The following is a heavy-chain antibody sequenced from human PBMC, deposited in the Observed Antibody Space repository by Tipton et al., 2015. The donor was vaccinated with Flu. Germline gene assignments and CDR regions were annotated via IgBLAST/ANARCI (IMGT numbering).Heavy chain of an antibody. CDR3: VKEGWLQSEEYFQH. Sequence: LRLSCTVSGGSVSSGSYYWSWIRQPPGKGLEWIGYIYYSGSTNYNPSLKSRVTISVDTSKNQFSLKLSSVTAADTAVYYCVKEGWLQSEEYFQHWGQGTLVTVSS. D-gene: IGHD5-24*01. CDR1: GGSVSSGSYY. J-gene: IGHJ1*01. CDR2: IYYSGST. V-gene: IGHV4-61*01.